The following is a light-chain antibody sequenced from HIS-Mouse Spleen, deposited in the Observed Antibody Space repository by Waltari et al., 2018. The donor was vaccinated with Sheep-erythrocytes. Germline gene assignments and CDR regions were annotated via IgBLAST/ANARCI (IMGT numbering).Light chain of an antibody. V-gene: IGLV3-1*01. J-gene: IGLJ2*01. CDR3: QAWDSSTEV. CDR2: QDS. Sequence: SYELTQPPSVSVSPGQTASITCSGDKLGDKYACWYQQKPGQSPVLVIYQDSKRPSGIPERVSGSNSWNTATLTISGTQAMDEADYYCQAWDSSTEVFGGGTKLTVL. CDR1: KLGDKY.